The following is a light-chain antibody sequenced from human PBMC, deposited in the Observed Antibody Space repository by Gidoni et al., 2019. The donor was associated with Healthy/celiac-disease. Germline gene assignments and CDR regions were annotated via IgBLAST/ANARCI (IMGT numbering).Light chain of an antibody. CDR3: QQYYSVTST. CDR2: AAS. CDR1: QGFRSY. V-gene: IGKV1D-8*01. J-gene: IGKJ1*01. Sequence: VIWMTQSPSLLSASTGDRVTISGRMSQGFRSYLAWYQQKPGKAPELLIYAASTFQSGVPSRFSGIGSGKDFTLTISCLQSEDFATYYCQQYYSVTSTFGQGTKVEIK.